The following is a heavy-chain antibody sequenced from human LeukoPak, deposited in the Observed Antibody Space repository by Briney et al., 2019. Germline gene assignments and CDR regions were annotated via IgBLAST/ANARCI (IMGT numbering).Heavy chain of an antibody. J-gene: IGHJ4*02. CDR1: GGSISSYY. CDR2: IYYSGST. V-gene: IGHV4-59*12. D-gene: IGHD6-13*01. Sequence: SETLSLTCTVSGGSISSYYWSWIRQPPGKGLEWIGYIYYSGSTNYNPSLKSRVTISVDTSKNQFSLKLSSVTAADTAVYYCARDLRSWYYFDYWGQGTLVTVSS. CDR3: ARDLRSWYYFDY.